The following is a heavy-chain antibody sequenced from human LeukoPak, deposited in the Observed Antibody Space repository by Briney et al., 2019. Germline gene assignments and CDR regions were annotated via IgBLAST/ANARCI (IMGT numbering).Heavy chain of an antibody. V-gene: IGHV5-51*01. D-gene: IGHD3-3*01. J-gene: IGHJ6*03. CDR1: GYSFTSYW. CDR2: IYPGDSDT. CDR3: ARIFGVVTHYYYYYYMDV. Sequence: GESLKISCKGSGYSFTSYWIGWVRQMPGKGLEWMGIIYPGDSDTRYSPSFQGQVTISADKSISTAYLQWSSLKASDTAMCYCARIFGVVTHYYYYYYMDVWGKGTTVTVSS.